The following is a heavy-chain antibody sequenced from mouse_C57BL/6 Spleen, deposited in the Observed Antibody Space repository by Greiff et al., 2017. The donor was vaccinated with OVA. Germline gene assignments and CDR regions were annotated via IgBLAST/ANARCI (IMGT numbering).Heavy chain of an antibody. Sequence: EVQGVESGGGLVKPGGSLKLSCAASGFTFSDYGMHWVRQAPEKGLEWVAYISSGSSTIYYAEKVKGRFTISRDNAKNTLFRQMTSLRSEDKAMYYCASPGDEWFAYWGQGTLVTVSA. CDR3: ASPGDEWFAY. D-gene: IGHD3-3*01. J-gene: IGHJ3*01. V-gene: IGHV5-17*01. CDR2: ISSGSSTI. CDR1: GFTFSDYG.